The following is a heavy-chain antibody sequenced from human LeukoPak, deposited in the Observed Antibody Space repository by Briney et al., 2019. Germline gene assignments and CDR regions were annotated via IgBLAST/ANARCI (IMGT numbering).Heavy chain of an antibody. CDR3: ARDQYSGSLDY. V-gene: IGHV4-61*02. D-gene: IGHD1-26*01. CDR2: FYSTGST. CDR1: GGSISGSGYY. J-gene: IGHJ4*02. Sequence: SETLSLTCTVSGGSISGSGYYWTWIRQPAGKGLEWIGRFYSTGSTNYNPSLKSRVTMSVDTSKNQFSLKLSSVTAADTAVYYCARDQYSGSLDYWGQGTLVTVSS.